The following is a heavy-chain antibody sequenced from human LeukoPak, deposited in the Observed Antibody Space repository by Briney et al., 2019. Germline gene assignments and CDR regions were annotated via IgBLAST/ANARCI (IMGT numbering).Heavy chain of an antibody. J-gene: IGHJ5*02. D-gene: IGHD2-21*01. Sequence: ASVKASCKASGYTFTSYDINWVRQAAGQGLEWMGWMNPNNGNTDYAQKFQGRVTMTRNTSISTAYMELSSLRSDDTAVYYCARVTRRGDMFDPWGQGTLVTVSS. CDR1: GYTFTSYD. CDR2: MNPNNGNT. V-gene: IGHV1-8*01. CDR3: ARVTRRGDMFDP.